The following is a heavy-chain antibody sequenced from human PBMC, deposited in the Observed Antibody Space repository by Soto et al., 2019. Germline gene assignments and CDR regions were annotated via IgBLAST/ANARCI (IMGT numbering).Heavy chain of an antibody. CDR3: ARAVYGGNSGSWYSDL. CDR2: ISAYNGNT. J-gene: IGHJ2*01. D-gene: IGHD4-17*01. Sequence: QAQLEQSGPEVKKPGASVNVSCKASGYTLSSYSISWVRQAPGQGLEWMGWISAYNGNTNYAQKLKGRVTMTRDTYTKTVNMELRSLTSDDTAVYYCARAVYGGNSGSWYSDLWGRGTLVTVSS. V-gene: IGHV1-18*01. CDR1: GYTLSSYS.